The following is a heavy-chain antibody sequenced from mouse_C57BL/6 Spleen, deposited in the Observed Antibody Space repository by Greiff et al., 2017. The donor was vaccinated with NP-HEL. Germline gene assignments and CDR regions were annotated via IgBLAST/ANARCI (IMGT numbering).Heavy chain of an antibody. CDR1: GYAFSSSW. Sequence: QVQLQQSGPELVKPGASVKISCKASGYAFSSSWMNWVKQRPGKGLEWIGRIYPGDGDTNYNGKFKGKATLTADKSSSTAYMQLSSLTSEDSAVYFRARTLLRGYFDYWGQGTTLTVSS. V-gene: IGHV1-82*01. CDR2: IYPGDGDT. D-gene: IGHD1-1*01. J-gene: IGHJ2*01. CDR3: ARTLLRGYFDY.